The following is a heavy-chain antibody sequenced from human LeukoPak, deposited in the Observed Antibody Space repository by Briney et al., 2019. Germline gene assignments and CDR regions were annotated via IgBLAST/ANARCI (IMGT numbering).Heavy chain of an antibody. D-gene: IGHD3-10*01. CDR1: GGSISDFH. CDR3: ARDGNTYGPDFDY. J-gene: IGHJ4*02. V-gene: IGHV4-4*07. CDR2: VNINEGP. Sequence: SETLSLTCTVSGGSISDFHWSWIRQPAGKGLEWIGHVNINEGPKYNPSLRSRVIMSTDTSRNQYSLELTSVTAADTAVHYCARDGNTYGPDFDYWGQGTLVTVSS.